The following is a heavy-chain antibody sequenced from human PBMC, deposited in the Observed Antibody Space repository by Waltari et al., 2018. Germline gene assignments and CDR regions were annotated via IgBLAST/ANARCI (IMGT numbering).Heavy chain of an antibody. CDR1: GFTFSSYA. CDR3: ARDLMAVGAITREGVDD. J-gene: IGHJ4*02. V-gene: IGHV3-30-3*01. Sequence: QVQLVQSGGGGVQSGRSLRRSCAAPGFTFSSYAMHWVRQAPGKGLEWVAVISYDGSNKYYADSVKGRFTISRDNSKSTLFLQMSSLRADDTAVYYCARDLMAVGAITREGVDDWGQGSLVTVSS. D-gene: IGHD6-19*01. CDR2: ISYDGSNK.